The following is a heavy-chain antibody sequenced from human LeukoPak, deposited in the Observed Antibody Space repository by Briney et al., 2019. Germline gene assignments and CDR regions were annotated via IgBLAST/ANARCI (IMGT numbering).Heavy chain of an antibody. J-gene: IGHJ4*02. Sequence: GGSLRLSCAASGFTFSSYAMHWVRQAPGKGLEWVAVISYDGSNKYYADSVKGRLTISRDNSKNTLYLQMNSLRAEDTAVYYCARGSMVRGGNYWGQGTLVTVSS. CDR3: ARGSMVRGGNY. CDR1: GFTFSSYA. V-gene: IGHV3-30-3*01. CDR2: ISYDGSNK. D-gene: IGHD3-10*01.